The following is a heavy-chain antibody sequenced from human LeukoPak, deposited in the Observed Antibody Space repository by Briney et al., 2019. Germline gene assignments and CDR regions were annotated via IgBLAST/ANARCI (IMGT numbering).Heavy chain of an antibody. Sequence: PGGSLRLSCAASGFTFSSYSMNWVRQAPGKGLEWVSSISSSSSYIYYADSVKGQFTISRDNAKNSLYLQMNSLRAEDTAVYYCVKTRMYSSSLLEYWGQGTLVTVSS. CDR2: ISSSSSYI. CDR3: VKTRMYSSSLLEY. V-gene: IGHV3-21*01. J-gene: IGHJ4*02. CDR1: GFTFSSYS. D-gene: IGHD6-6*01.